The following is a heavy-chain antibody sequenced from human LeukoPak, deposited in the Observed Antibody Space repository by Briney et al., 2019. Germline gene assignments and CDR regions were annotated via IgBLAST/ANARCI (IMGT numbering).Heavy chain of an antibody. CDR2: ISGSSSTI. D-gene: IGHD1-26*01. CDR1: GFTFSSYS. CDR3: ATYSGVHHKTFED. Sequence: GGSLRLSCAASGFTFSSYSKNWGRHAPGKGLEWVSYISGSSSTINYANPVRGRFTITRDNAKNSLLLQMNSLRAEDTALYYWATYSGVHHKTFEDWGEGTLVTVSS. V-gene: IGHV3-48*04. J-gene: IGHJ4*02.